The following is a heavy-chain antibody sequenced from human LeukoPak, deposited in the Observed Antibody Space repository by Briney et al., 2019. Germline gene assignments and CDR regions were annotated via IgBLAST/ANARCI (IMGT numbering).Heavy chain of an antibody. Sequence: ASVTVSFKVSGYTLSELSMHWVRQAPGEGLEGMGGFDPADGETIYAQKFQGRVSMTEDTSTDTAYMELSSLRSEDTAVYYCANLLLEIAVGSGVHGRDVWGQGTTVTVSS. J-gene: IGHJ6*02. CDR2: FDPADGET. D-gene: IGHD2-2*01. CDR3: ANLLLEIAVGSGVHGRDV. V-gene: IGHV1-24*01. CDR1: GYTLSELS.